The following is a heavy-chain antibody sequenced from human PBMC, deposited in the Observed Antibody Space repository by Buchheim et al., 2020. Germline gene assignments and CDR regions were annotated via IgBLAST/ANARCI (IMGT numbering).Heavy chain of an antibody. CDR3: ARARYRGYSSGWWPFDP. D-gene: IGHD6-19*01. CDR1: GFTFSSYS. Sequence: EVQLVESGGGLVQPGGSLRLSCAASGFTFSSYSMNWVRQAPGKGLEWVSYISSSSSTIYYADSVKGRFTISRDNAKNSLYLQTNSLRAEDTAVYYCARARYRGYSSGWWPFDPWGQGTL. V-gene: IGHV3-48*04. CDR2: ISSSSSTI. J-gene: IGHJ5*02.